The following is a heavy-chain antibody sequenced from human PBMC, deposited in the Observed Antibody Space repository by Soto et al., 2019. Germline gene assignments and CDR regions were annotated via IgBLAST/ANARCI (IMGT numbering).Heavy chain of an antibody. Sequence: GGSLRLSCAASGFTVSSNYMSWVRQAPGKGLEWVSVIYSGGSTYYADSVKGRFTISRDNSKNTLYLQMNSLRAEDTAVYYCARAALYCSGGSCARHLDPWGQGTLVTVS. D-gene: IGHD2-15*01. CDR2: IYSGGST. J-gene: IGHJ5*02. V-gene: IGHV3-53*01. CDR3: ARAALYCSGGSCARHLDP. CDR1: GFTVSSNY.